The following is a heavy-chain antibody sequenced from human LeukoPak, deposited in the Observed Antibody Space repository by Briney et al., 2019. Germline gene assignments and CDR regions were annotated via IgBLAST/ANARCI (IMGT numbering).Heavy chain of an antibody. CDR2: MNPDGSEI. V-gene: IGHV3-7*01. J-gene: IGHJ4*02. CDR1: GFIFSGSW. D-gene: IGHD6-6*01. Sequence: GGSLRLSCTASGFIFSGSWMSWVRHLPGKGLEWLADMNPDGSEIVYVDSVKGRFTISRNNAKNSLYLQMNSLRAEDTAGSYCARVGSSSSYFDYWGQGTLVTVSS. CDR3: ARVGSSSSYFDY.